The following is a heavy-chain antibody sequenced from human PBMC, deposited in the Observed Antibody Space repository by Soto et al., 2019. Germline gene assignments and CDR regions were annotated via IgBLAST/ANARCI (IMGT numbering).Heavy chain of an antibody. CDR2: INPKSGGT. J-gene: IGHJ6*02. D-gene: IGHD2-8*01. V-gene: IGHV1-2*04. Sequence: ASVKVSCKASGYSFTDYHIHWVRQAPGQGLEWLGRINPKSGGTSTAQKFQGWVTMTTDTSISTASMEPTRLTSDDTAIYYCARGDSTDCSNGVCSFFYNHGMDVWGQGTTVTVSS. CDR3: ARGDSTDCSNGVCSFFYNHGMDV. CDR1: GYSFTDYH.